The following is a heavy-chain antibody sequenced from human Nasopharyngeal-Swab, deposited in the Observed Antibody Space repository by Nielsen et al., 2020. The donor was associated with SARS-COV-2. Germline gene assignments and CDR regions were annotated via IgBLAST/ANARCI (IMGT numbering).Heavy chain of an antibody. CDR3: ARARYWLAASGPFFDY. D-gene: IGHD6-13*01. CDR2: IGNAGDT. Sequence: GESLKISCAASGFTFRSYDMHWVRQGTGKGLEWVSAIGNAGDTYYPGSVKGRFTISGENAKNSLYLQMNSLRAEDTAVYYCARARYWLAASGPFFDYWGQGTLVTVSS. CDR1: GFTFRSYD. J-gene: IGHJ4*02. V-gene: IGHV3-13*01.